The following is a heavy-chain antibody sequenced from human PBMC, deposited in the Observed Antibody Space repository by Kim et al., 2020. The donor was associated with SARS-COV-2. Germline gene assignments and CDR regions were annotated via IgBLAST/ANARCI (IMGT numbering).Heavy chain of an antibody. J-gene: IGHJ4*02. CDR3: ARAAYYYGSGSDFDY. D-gene: IGHD3-10*01. V-gene: IGHV3-30*01. Sequence: ADSVKGRFTISRDNSKNTLYRQMNGLRAEDTAVYYCARAAYYYGSGSDFDYWGQGTLVTVSS.